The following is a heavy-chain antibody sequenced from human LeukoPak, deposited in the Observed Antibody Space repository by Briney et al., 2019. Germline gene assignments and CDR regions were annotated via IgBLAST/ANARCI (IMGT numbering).Heavy chain of an antibody. CDR1: GGSISSYY. J-gene: IGHJ4*02. CDR2: IYYSGST. CDR3: AREYVDYYDSSGYFDY. Sequence: KPSETLSLTCTVSGGSISSYYWSWIRQPPGKGLEWIGYIYYSGSTNYNPSLKSRVTISVDTSKNQFSLKLSSVTAADTAVYYCAREYVDYYDSSGYFDYWGQGTLVTVSS. V-gene: IGHV4-59*12. D-gene: IGHD3-22*01.